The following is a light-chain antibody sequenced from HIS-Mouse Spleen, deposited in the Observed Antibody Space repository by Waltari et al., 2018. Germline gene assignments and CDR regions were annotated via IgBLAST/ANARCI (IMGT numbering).Light chain of an antibody. CDR3: AAWDDSLSGPWV. CDR2: RNN. Sequence: QSVLTQPPSASGTPGQRVTISCSGSSSNIGSTYVYWYLQLPGTAPKLLIYRNNQRPSGVPDRFSGSKSGTSASLAISGLRSEDEADYYCAAWDDSLSGPWVFGGGTKLTVL. J-gene: IGLJ3*02. CDR1: SSNIGSTY. V-gene: IGLV1-47*01.